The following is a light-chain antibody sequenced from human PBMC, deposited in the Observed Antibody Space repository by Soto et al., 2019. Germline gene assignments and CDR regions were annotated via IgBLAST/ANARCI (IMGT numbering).Light chain of an antibody. Sequence: SYELTQPPSVSVSPGQMARITCSGDALPKQYAYWYQQKPGQAPVLLIYKNSERPSGIPERFFGSSSGTTVTLTISGVQAEDEADYYCQSADKSGTYVFGTGTKLTVL. CDR1: ALPKQY. CDR3: QSADKSGTYV. CDR2: KNS. V-gene: IGLV3-25*03. J-gene: IGLJ1*01.